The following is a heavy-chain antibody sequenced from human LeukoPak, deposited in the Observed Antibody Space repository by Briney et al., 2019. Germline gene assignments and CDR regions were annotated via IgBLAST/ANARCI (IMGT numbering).Heavy chain of an antibody. CDR1: GFTFTTYW. Sequence: PGGSLRLSCAASGFTFTTYWMHWVRQVPGKGLVWVARINTDGRVTTYADSVKGRFTVPRDNAENTLYLQMNDLRPEDTAVYYCIRETHVGLHLEYWGQGTLATVTS. V-gene: IGHV3-74*01. CDR2: INTDGRVT. CDR3: IRETHVGLHLEY. J-gene: IGHJ4*02. D-gene: IGHD3-10*02.